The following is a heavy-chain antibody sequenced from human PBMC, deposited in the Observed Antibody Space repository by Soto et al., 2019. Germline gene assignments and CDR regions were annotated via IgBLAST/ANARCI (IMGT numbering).Heavy chain of an antibody. J-gene: IGHJ4*02. Sequence: SETLSLTCAVSGYSISSTNWWGWIRQPPGKGLEWIGYISYSGSTYYNPSPKSRVTMSVDTSRNQFSLDLSSVTAADTAVYYCARDLSYGSGQWGQGTLVTVSS. CDR3: ARDLSYGSGQ. V-gene: IGHV4-28*03. D-gene: IGHD3-10*01. CDR2: ISYSGST. CDR1: GYSISSTNW.